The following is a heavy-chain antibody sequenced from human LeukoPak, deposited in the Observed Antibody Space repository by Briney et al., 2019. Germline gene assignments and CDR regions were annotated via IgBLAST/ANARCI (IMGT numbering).Heavy chain of an antibody. D-gene: IGHD1-26*01. CDR2: IGDSGGST. CDR1: GFTFSTYA. J-gene: IGHJ3*02. Sequence: PGGSLRLSCAASGFTFSTYAMSWVRQAPGKGLEWVSAIGDSGGSTYYADSVKGHFTISRDNSKNTLYLQMNSLRAEDTAVYYCAKNLYGGSYSPLAAFDIWGQGTMVTVSS. V-gene: IGHV3-23*01. CDR3: AKNLYGGSYSPLAAFDI.